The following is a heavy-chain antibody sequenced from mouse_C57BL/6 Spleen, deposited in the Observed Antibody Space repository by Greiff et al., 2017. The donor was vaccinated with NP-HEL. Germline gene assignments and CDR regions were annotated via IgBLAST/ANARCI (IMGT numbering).Heavy chain of an antibody. CDR1: GFTFSSYG. CDR3: ARRGDYDKGYFDY. V-gene: IGHV5-6*01. Sequence: VQLQQSGGDLVKPGGSLKLSCAASGFTFSSYGMSWVRQTPDKRLEWVATISSGGSYTYYPDSVKGRFTISRDNAKNTLYLQMSSLKSEDTAMYYCARRGDYDKGYFDYWGQGTTLTVSS. J-gene: IGHJ2*01. D-gene: IGHD2-4*01. CDR2: ISSGGSYT.